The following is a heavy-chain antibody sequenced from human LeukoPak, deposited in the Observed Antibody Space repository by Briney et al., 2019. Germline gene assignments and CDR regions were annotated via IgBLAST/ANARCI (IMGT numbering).Heavy chain of an antibody. CDR1: GGSISSYY. Sequence: SETLSLTCTVSGGSISSYYWSWIRQPPGKGLEWIGYIYYSGSTNYNPSLKSRVTISVDTSKNQFSLKLSSVTAADTAVHYCARDSDSSGFGDWGQGTLVTVSS. V-gene: IGHV4-59*01. CDR3: ARDSDSSGFGD. CDR2: IYYSGST. J-gene: IGHJ4*02. D-gene: IGHD3-22*01.